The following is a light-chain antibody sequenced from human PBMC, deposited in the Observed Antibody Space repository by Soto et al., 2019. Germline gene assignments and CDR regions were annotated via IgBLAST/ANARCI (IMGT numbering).Light chain of an antibody. CDR2: GAS. CDR3: QQYNNWPRT. J-gene: IGKJ2*01. CDR1: QSVSNN. V-gene: IGKV3-15*01. Sequence: EILMTQSPATLSVSPGERATLSCRASQSVSNNLAWYQQKPGQAPRLLIYGASTRATGIPARFSGSGSGTEFTLAISSLKSEDFAVYYCQQYNNWPRTFGQGTKLEIK.